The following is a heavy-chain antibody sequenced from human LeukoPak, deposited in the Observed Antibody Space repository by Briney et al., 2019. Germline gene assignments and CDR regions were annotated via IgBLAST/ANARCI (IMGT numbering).Heavy chain of an antibody. D-gene: IGHD3-10*01. V-gene: IGHV3-7*01. CDR1: GFTFSGFW. J-gene: IGHJ4*02. CDR2: INQNGGVE. Sequence: GGSLRLSCAASGFTFSGFWMSWVRQAPGKGLESVANINQNGGVEKYVDSVKGRFTISRDNAKNLLHLQMNSLRAEDTAVYYCARTDPTSYGYFDYWGQGTLVTVSS. CDR3: ARTDPTSYGYFDY.